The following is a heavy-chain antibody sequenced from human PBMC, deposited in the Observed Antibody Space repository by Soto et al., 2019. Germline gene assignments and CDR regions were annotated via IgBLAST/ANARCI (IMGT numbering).Heavy chain of an antibody. D-gene: IGHD1-1*01. CDR2: IIPILGIA. Sequence: QVQLVQSGAEVKKPGSSVKVSCKASGGTFSSYTISWVRQAPGQGLEWMGRIIPILGIANYAQKFQGRVTIPADKSASTAYMELSSLRSEDTAVYYCAGVWNSSQCDPWGQGTLVTVSS. V-gene: IGHV1-69*02. CDR1: GGTFSSYT. CDR3: AGVWNSSQCDP. J-gene: IGHJ5*02.